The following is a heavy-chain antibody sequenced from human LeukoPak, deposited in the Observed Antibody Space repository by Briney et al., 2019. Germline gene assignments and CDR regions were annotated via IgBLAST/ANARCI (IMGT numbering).Heavy chain of an antibody. D-gene: IGHD3-10*01. Sequence: PGESLKISFQASGYMFITYWIGWVRPMAGKGLEGMGIIYPADSRTTYSPSFQGQVTMSADKSINTAYLQWSSPQASDTAMYYCARLTIVRGLISGIDVWGQGTTVTVSS. CDR1: GYMFITYW. V-gene: IGHV5-51*01. CDR3: ARLTIVRGLISGIDV. J-gene: IGHJ6*02. CDR2: IYPADSRT.